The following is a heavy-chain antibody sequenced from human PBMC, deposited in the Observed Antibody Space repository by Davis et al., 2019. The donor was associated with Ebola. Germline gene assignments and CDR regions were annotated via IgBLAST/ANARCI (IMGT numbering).Heavy chain of an antibody. D-gene: IGHD1-26*01. J-gene: IGHJ6*04. CDR1: GGTFSSYA. CDR3: ARDRDFGSGSYAIYGMDV. CDR2: IIPIFGTA. V-gene: IGHV1-69*13. Sequence: AASVKVSCKASGGTFSSYAISWVRQAPGQGLEWMGGIIPIFGTANYAQKFQGRVTITADESTSTAYMELSSLRSEDTAVYYCARDRDFGSGSYAIYGMDVWGKGTTVTVSS.